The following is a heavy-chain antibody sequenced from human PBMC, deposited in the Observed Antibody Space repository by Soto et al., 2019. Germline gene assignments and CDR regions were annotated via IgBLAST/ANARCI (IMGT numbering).Heavy chain of an antibody. V-gene: IGHV1-69*01. J-gene: IGHJ6*04. CDR1: GDTFKNCV. Sequence: QVQVVQSGVEVRRPGSSVKVSCKASGDTFKNCVISWVRQAPGQGLEWMGGIIALFGTSDFAQRFQGRLTITTAESTTTAYMELSRPKAEDTATYYSAAELGYWKLGVVGGEGTTVIASS. CDR3: AAELGYWKLGVV. D-gene: IGHD1-1*01. CDR2: IIALFGTS.